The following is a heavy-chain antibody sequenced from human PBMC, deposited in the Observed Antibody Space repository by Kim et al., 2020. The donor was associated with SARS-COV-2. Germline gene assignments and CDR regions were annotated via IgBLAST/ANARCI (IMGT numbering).Heavy chain of an antibody. Sequence: SETLSLTCAVYGGSFSGYYWSWIRQPPGKGLEWIGEINHSGSTNYNPSLKSRVTISVDTPKNQPSLKLSSVTAADTAVDYCARGTRPWRVRGPYYYYMDVWGKGTTVTVSS. CDR2: INHSGST. J-gene: IGHJ6*03. D-gene: IGHD6-19*01. CDR3: ARGTRPWRVRGPYYYYMDV. CDR1: GGSFSGYY. V-gene: IGHV4-34*01.